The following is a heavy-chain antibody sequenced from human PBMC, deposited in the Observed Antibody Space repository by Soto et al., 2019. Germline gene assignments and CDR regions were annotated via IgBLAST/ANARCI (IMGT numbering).Heavy chain of an antibody. V-gene: IGHV4-4*02. CDR2: IYHSGST. D-gene: IGHD6-19*01. CDR1: GGFVSGSNW. CDR3: ASRAVAGPIDI. J-gene: IGHJ3*02. Sequence: QVQLQESGPGLVKPSGTVSLTCAVSGGFVSGSNWWSWVRQPPGKGLEWIGEIYHSGSTNFNPSLKSLLSISVDNAKKHFSLKLTSVTAADTAMYYCASRAVAGPIDIWGQGTMVTVSA.